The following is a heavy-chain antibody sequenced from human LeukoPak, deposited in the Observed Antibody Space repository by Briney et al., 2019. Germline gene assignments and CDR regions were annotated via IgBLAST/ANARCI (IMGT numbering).Heavy chain of an antibody. CDR3: ASNYYDSSGYYPHFDY. V-gene: IGHV1-69*05. Sequence: SSVTVSYKASGGTLSSYAISWVRQAPGQGLECMGGIIPIFGTAHYAQKFQGRVTITTDESTITAYMELSSLRSEDTAVYYCASNYYDSSGYYPHFDYWGQGTLVTVSS. CDR2: IIPIFGTA. D-gene: IGHD3-22*01. J-gene: IGHJ4*02. CDR1: GGTLSSYA.